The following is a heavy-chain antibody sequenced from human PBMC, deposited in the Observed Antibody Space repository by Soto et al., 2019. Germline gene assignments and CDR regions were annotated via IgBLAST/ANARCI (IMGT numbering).Heavy chain of an antibody. Sequence: PSGTPSLTRAFSGGTLSTGGFTLGWGREPPGEGLEWIGYIYYSGSTNYNPSLKSRVTISVDTSKNQFSLKLSSVTAADTAVYYCARDDYYDSSGQERGRFDPWGQGTLVTVSS. V-gene: IGHV4-61*08. CDR1: GGTLSTGGFT. D-gene: IGHD3-22*01. J-gene: IGHJ5*02. CDR3: ARDDYYDSSGQERGRFDP. CDR2: IYYSGST.